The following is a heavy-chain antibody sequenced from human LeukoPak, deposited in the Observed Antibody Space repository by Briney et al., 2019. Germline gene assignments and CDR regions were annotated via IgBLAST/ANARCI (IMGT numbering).Heavy chain of an antibody. CDR2: INSDGSST. V-gene: IGHV3-74*01. J-gene: IGHJ4*02. D-gene: IGHD3-10*01. Sequence: GGSLRLSCAASGFTFDDYAMSWVRQAPGKGLVWVSRINSDGSSTSYADSVKGRFTISRDNAKNTLYLQMNSLRAEDTAVYYCARGVRGVISQFDYWGQGTLVTVSS. CDR1: GFTFDDYA. CDR3: ARGVRGVISQFDY.